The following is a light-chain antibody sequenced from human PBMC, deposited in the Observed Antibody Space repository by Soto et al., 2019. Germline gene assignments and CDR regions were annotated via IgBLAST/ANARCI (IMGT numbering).Light chain of an antibody. V-gene: IGKV1-5*01. CDR2: DAS. Sequence: IQMTQSPSTLSASIGDRVTITCRASQSINNRLAWYQQMPGKAPNLLIYDASSLDSWVPSRFSGSGTGTEFTLTISNLQPDDFATYYCQQYKSYSTFGQGTKVDIK. J-gene: IGKJ1*01. CDR3: QQYKSYST. CDR1: QSINNR.